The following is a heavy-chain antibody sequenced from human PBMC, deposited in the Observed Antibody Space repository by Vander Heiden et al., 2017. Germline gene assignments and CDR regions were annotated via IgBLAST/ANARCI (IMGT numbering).Heavy chain of an antibody. D-gene: IGHD3-9*01. J-gene: IGHJ3*02. CDR1: GGSISSRCYY. CDR3: ARGGAYYDILTGYYKGDAFDI. Sequence: QLQLQESGPGLVKPSETLSLTCTVSGGSISSRCYYLSWIRQPPGKGLEWIGSIYYSGSTYYNPSLKSRVTISVDTSKNQFSLKLSSVTAADTAVYYCARGGAYYDILTGYYKGDAFDIWGQGTMVTVSS. CDR2: IYYSGST. V-gene: IGHV4-39*01.